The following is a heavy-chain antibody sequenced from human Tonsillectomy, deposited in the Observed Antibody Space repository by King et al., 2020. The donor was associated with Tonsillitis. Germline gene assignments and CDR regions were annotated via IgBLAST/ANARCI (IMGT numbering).Heavy chain of an antibody. CDR3: ARDHDWGFDY. D-gene: IGHD3-9*01. CDR2: IVGDSNNI. V-gene: IGHV3-48*01. CDR1: GFTFSSFS. Sequence: EQLVQSGGGLVQPGGSLRLSCSASGFTFSSFSMNWVRQAPGKGLEWGAYIVGDSNNIDYVNSVKGRFTISRDTAKNSLFLQMSSLRAEDTAVYYCARDHDWGFDYWGQGALVTVSS. J-gene: IGHJ4*02.